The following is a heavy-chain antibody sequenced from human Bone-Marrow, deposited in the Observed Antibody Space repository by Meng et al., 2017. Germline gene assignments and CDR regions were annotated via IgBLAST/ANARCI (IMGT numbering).Heavy chain of an antibody. D-gene: IGHD6-13*01. CDR2: ISSSGSTI. CDR1: GFTFSDYY. J-gene: IGHJ6*02. CDR3: ARDGGSSSWYPLYYYYGMDV. V-gene: IGHV3-11*01. Sequence: GESLKISCAASGFTFSDYYMSWIRQAPGKGLEWVSYISSSGSTIYCADSVKGRFTISRDNAKNSLYLQMNSLRAEDTAVYYCARDGGSSSWYPLYYYYGMDVWGQGTTVTVSS.